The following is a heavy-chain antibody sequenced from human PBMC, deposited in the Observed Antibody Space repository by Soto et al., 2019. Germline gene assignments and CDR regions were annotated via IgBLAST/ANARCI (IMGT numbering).Heavy chain of an antibody. CDR1: GGSISSSSYY. V-gene: IGHV4-39*01. D-gene: IGHD5-12*01. J-gene: IGHJ4*02. Sequence: QLQLQESGPGLVKPSETLSLTCTVSGGSISSSSYYWGWIRQPPGKGLEWIGSVYYSGSTYYNQSLQSRVTISVDTSKNQFSLKLSSVTAADTAVYYCASQLAPFDYWGQGTLVTVSS. CDR2: VYYSGST. CDR3: ASQLAPFDY.